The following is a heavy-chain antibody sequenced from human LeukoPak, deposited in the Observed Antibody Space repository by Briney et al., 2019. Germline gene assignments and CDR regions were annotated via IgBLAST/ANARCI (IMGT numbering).Heavy chain of an antibody. CDR2: ISSSGSTI. J-gene: IGHJ3*02. Sequence: GGSLRLSCAASGFTFSSYEMNWVRQAPGKGLEWVSYISSSGSTIYYADSVKGRFTISRDNAKNSLYLQMNSLRAEDTAVYYCARARRSYGSTGYAFDIWGQGTMVTVSS. CDR1: GFTFSSYE. CDR3: ARARRSYGSTGYAFDI. D-gene: IGHD3-10*01. V-gene: IGHV3-48*03.